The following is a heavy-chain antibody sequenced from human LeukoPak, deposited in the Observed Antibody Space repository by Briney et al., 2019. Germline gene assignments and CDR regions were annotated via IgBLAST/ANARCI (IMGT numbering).Heavy chain of an antibody. Sequence: SETLSLTCTVSGGSMSSYFWGWIRQPAGKGLEWIGRIYTSGSTNYNPSLQSRVTISVDTSNNQFYLKINSVTAADTAVYYCARKRKGAYDFDFWGQGTLVTVSS. CDR1: GGSMSSYF. V-gene: IGHV4-4*07. CDR2: IYTSGST. D-gene: IGHD3-16*01. J-gene: IGHJ4*02. CDR3: ARKRKGAYDFDF.